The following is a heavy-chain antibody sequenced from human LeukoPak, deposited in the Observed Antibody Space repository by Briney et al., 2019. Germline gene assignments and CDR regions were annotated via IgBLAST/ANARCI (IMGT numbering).Heavy chain of an antibody. J-gene: IGHJ5*02. CDR3: ARTLELKDRWFDP. CDR1: GGTFSSYA. CDR2: IIPIFGTA. V-gene: IGHV1-69*01. D-gene: IGHD1-7*01. Sequence: SVKVSCKASGGTFSSYAISWVRQAPGQGLEWMGGIIPIFGTANHAQKFQGRVTITADESTSTAYMELSSLRSEDTAVYYCARTLELKDRWFDPWGQGTLVTVSS.